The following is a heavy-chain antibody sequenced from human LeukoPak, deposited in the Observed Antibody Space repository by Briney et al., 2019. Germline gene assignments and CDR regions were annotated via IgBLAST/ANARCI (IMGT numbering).Heavy chain of an antibody. CDR2: IYYSGST. J-gene: IGHJ5*02. CDR3: ASAFSSGSYSWFDP. Sequence: PSETLSLTCTVSGGSISSSSYYWGWIRQPPGKGLEWIGSIYYSGSTYYNPSLKSRVTISVDTSKNQFSLKLSSVTAADTAVYYCASAFSSGSYSWFDPWGQGTLVTVSS. CDR1: GGSISSSSYY. V-gene: IGHV4-39*07. D-gene: IGHD3-10*01.